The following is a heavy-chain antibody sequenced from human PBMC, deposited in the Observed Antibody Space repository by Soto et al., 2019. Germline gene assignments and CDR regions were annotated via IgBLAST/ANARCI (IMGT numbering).Heavy chain of an antibody. D-gene: IGHD3-10*01. Sequence: QVRLVQSGAEVKKPGASVKVSCKASGYTFTSYAMHWVRQTPGQRLEWMGWINAANGNTKYSQKFQGRVTITRDTSASTAYMELSSLRSEDTAVYYCAGVFIHISGRTVYGMDVWGQGTTVTVSS. CDR1: GYTFTSYA. J-gene: IGHJ6*02. CDR3: AGVFIHISGRTVYGMDV. CDR2: INAANGNT. V-gene: IGHV1-3*01.